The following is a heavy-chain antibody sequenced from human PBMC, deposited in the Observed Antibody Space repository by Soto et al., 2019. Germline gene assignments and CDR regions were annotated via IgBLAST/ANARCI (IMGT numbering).Heavy chain of an antibody. D-gene: IGHD4-4*01. V-gene: IGHV4-59*11. Sequence: SETLSLTCTVSGGSISSHYWSWIRQPPGKGLEWIGYIYYSGSTNYNPSLKSRVTISVDTSKNQFSLKLSSVTAADTAVYYCARGLYSNYYYYYYGMDVWGQGTTVTVSS. CDR1: GGSISSHY. CDR3: ARGLYSNYYYYYYGMDV. J-gene: IGHJ6*02. CDR2: IYYSGST.